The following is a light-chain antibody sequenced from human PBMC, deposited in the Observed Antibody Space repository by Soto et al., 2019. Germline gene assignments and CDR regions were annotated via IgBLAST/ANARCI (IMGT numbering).Light chain of an antibody. V-gene: IGKV3-20*01. CDR2: DTS. Sequence: EIVLTQSPGTLSLSPGERATLSCRASQTLSNSFISWYQQKPGQAPRLLIYDTSSRATGVPDRYSASGSGTDFTLTISTLEPEDFAVFFCQQYGTSEIIFGQGTRREIK. J-gene: IGKJ5*01. CDR1: QTLSNSF. CDR3: QQYGTSEII.